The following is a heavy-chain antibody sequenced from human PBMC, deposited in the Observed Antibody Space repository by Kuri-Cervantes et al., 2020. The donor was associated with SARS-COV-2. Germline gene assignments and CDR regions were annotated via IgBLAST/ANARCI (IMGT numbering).Heavy chain of an antibody. V-gene: IGHV4-61*02. CDR2: IYTSGST. CDR3: ARDRWELHDY. J-gene: IGHJ4*02. CDR1: GGSISSGSYY. Sequence: SETLSLTCTVSGGSISSGSYYWSWIRQPAGKGLEWIGRIYTSGSTNYNPSPKSRVTISVDTSKNQFSLKLSSVTAADTAVYYCARDRWELHDYWGQGTLVTVSS. D-gene: IGHD1-26*01.